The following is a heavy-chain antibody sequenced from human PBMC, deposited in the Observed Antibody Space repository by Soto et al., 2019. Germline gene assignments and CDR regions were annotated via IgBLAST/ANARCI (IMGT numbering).Heavy chain of an antibody. J-gene: IGHJ6*02. V-gene: IGHV3-15*01. CDR1: GLSFSDVK. CDR2: IQTKTGGGTA. CDR3: ATDYGWAFQI. Sequence: GGSLRLSCAGSGLSFSDVKMTWVRQLPGKGLEWVGRIQTKTGGGTADYPAAVRCRFTISRDDSKNTLYLQLNSLKTEDTAVYYCATDYGWAFQIWGQGTTVTVSS. D-gene: IGHD4-17*01.